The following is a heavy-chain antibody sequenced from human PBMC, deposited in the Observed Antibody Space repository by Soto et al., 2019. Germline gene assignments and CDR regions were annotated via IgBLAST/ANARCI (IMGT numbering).Heavy chain of an antibody. CDR2: IYYSGST. Sequence: SETLSLTCTVSGDSISSGGSYWSWIRQHPGKGLEWIGYIYYSGSTYYNPSLKSRVIMSLDTSKNQFSLELSSVTAADTAVYYCATTLDIAVAGFDYWGQGTLVT. V-gene: IGHV4-31*03. CDR1: GDSISSGGSY. D-gene: IGHD6-19*01. CDR3: ATTLDIAVAGFDY. J-gene: IGHJ4*02.